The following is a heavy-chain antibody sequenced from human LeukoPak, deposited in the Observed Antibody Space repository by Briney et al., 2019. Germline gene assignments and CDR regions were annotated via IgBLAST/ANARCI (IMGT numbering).Heavy chain of an antibody. CDR2: ISSSGDII. J-gene: IGHJ4*02. V-gene: IGHV3-11*04. CDR3: ARVILGTYYSDY. CDR1: GFTFSDYY. D-gene: IGHD3-16*01. Sequence: PGGSLRLSCAASGFTFSDYYMRWIRQAPGKGLELVPYISSSGDIIYYADSMKGRFTISRDNAKNSLYLQMNSLRAEDTAVYYCARVILGTYYSDYWGQGTLVTVSS.